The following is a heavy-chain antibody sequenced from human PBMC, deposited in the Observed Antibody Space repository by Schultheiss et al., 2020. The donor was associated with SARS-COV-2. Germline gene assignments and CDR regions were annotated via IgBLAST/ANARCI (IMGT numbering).Heavy chain of an antibody. Sequence: GESLKISCAASGFTFSSYAMHWVRQAPGKGLEWVSGISATGGRTYYADSVKGRFTISRDNSRNTLWLEMNGLRGEDTAVYYCARDAALQWLGFYSHEYFHQWGQGTLVTVSS. J-gene: IGHJ1*01. CDR3: ARDAALQWLGFYSHEYFHQ. CDR1: GFTFSSYA. D-gene: IGHD6-19*01. CDR2: ISATGGRT. V-gene: IGHV3-23*01.